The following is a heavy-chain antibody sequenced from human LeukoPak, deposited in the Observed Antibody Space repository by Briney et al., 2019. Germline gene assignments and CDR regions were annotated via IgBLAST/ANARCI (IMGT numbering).Heavy chain of an antibody. CDR1: GFTFSSYS. Sequence: PGGSLRLSCAASGFTFSSYSMNWVRQAPGKGLEWVSYISRRSSTIYYADSVKGRFTISRDNAKNSLYLQMNSLRAEDTAVYYCARVGGVGYYYYYYMDVWGKGTTVTVSS. D-gene: IGHD1-26*01. J-gene: IGHJ6*03. V-gene: IGHV3-48*01. CDR2: ISRRSSTI. CDR3: ARVGGVGYYYYYYMDV.